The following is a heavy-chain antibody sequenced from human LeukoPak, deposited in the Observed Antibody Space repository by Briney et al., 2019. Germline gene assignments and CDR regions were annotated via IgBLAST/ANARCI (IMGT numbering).Heavy chain of an antibody. D-gene: IGHD6-6*01. CDR3: GRVPAGSSDLFDD. J-gene: IGHJ4*02. Sequence: SSVTVSCQPSVWTFSSYAISWVGQAARQGLEWMGGIIPIVGKAKYAHKFQGRVKIITDESTSTAYMELSSLRPEDAGVLYCGRVPAGSSDLFDDWGQGTLVIVSS. V-gene: IGHV1-69*05. CDR2: IIPIVGKA. CDR1: VWTFSSYA.